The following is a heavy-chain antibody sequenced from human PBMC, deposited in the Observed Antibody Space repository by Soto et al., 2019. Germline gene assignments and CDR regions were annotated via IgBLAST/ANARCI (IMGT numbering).Heavy chain of an antibody. Sequence: EVQLVESGGGLIQRGGSLRLSCAASGFTLSTYSLNWVRQAPRKGLEWLSYTSGSSNTIYYADSVKGRFTISRDKAKNSLYLQMNSLRDEDTAVYFCARGFDLQYGMDVWGQGTKVTVSS. CDR2: TSGSSNTI. D-gene: IGHD3-10*01. J-gene: IGHJ6*02. CDR3: ARGFDLQYGMDV. V-gene: IGHV3-48*02. CDR1: GFTLSTYS.